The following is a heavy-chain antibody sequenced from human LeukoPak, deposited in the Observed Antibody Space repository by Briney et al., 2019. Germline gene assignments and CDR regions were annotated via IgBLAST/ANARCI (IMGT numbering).Heavy chain of an antibody. V-gene: IGHV3-21*01. CDR2: ISSSSSYI. J-gene: IGHJ6*02. CDR3: AKDGDSSSWYSVNYYYYYGMDV. CDR1: GFTFSSYS. Sequence: GGSLRLSCAASGFTFSSYSMNWVRQAPGERLEWVSSISSSSSYIYYADSVKGRFTISRDDAKNSLFLQMNSLRAEDTAVYYCAKDGDSSSWYSVNYYYYYGMDVWGQGTTVTVSS. D-gene: IGHD6-13*01.